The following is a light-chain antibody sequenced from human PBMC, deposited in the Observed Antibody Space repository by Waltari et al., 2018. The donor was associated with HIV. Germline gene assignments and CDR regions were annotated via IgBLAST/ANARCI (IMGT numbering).Light chain of an antibody. CDR3: SSYTSSSTLV. V-gene: IGLV2-14*03. CDR1: SSDVGGYNY. J-gene: IGLJ2*01. Sequence: QSALTQPASVSGSPGQSITISCTGTSSDVGGYNYVSWYQQHPGKAPKLMIYDVSNRPSGVSKRFSGSKTDNKASLTISGLQAEDEADYYCSSYTSSSTLVFGGGTKLTVL. CDR2: DVS.